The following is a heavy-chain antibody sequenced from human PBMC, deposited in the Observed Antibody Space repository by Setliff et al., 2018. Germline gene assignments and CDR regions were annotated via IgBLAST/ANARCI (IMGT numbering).Heavy chain of an antibody. CDR3: ARGSSWYVCKY. D-gene: IGHD6-13*01. CDR1: GFSFSSYE. J-gene: IGHJ4*02. CDR2: ISSSGSTI. V-gene: IGHV3-48*03. Sequence: GGSLRLSCGASGFSFSSYEMNWVRQVPGKGLEWVSYISSSGSTIYYADSVKGLFTISRDNAKNALYLQMNSLRAEDTAVYYCARGSSWYVCKYWGQGTLVTVSS.